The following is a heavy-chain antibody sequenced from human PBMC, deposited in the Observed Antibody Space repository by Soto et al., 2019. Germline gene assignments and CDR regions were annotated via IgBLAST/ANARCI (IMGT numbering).Heavy chain of an antibody. V-gene: IGHV3-48*03. CDR3: AREVVVFGVIIPTPMDL. J-gene: IGHJ6*02. Sequence: HPAGSLRLSCAASGFTFSGYEMNWVRQAPGKGLEWVSYISGSGSTIYYADSVKGRFTISRDNAKDSLYLQMNSLRAEDTAVYYCAREVVVFGVIIPTPMDLWGQGTTVTVSS. CDR1: GFTFSGYE. D-gene: IGHD3-22*01. CDR2: ISGSGSTI.